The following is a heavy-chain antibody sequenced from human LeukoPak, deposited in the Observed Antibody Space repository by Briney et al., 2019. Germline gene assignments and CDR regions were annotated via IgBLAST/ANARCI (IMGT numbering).Heavy chain of an antibody. D-gene: IGHD3-10*01. J-gene: IGHJ4*02. Sequence: GGSLRLSCAASGFTFSSYWMNWVRQAPGKGLEWVANIKQDGSERYSVDSLKGRFTISRDNAKNSLYLQMNSLRADDTAVYYCCAGSGSYIYWGQRTPVSVSS. CDR1: GFTFSSYW. V-gene: IGHV3-7*02. CDR2: IKQDGSER. CDR3: CAGSGSYIY.